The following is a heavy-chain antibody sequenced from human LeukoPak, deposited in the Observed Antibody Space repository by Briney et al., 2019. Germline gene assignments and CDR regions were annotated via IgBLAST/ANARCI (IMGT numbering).Heavy chain of an antibody. CDR1: GGSISIYY. V-gene: IGHV4-59*01. J-gene: IGHJ6*02. CDR2: IYYSGST. D-gene: IGHD3-3*01. CDR3: ARTYYDFWSSMDV. Sequence: PSETLSLTCTVSGGSISIYYWNWIRQPPGKGLEWIGYIYYSGSTNYNPSLKSRVTISVDTSKNQFSLKLSSVTAADTAVYYCARTYYDFWSSMDVWGQGTTVTVSS.